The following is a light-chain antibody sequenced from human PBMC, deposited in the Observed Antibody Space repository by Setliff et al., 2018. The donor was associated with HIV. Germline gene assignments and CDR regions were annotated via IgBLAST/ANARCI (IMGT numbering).Light chain of an antibody. CDR3: QSYDSSLSGSPV. CDR2: ENN. J-gene: IGLJ2*01. V-gene: IGLV1-40*01. Sequence: SALTQPPSVSGAPGQRVTISCTGSRSNIGAGFSVQWYQQIPGKAPKLLIYENNIRPSGVPDRFSGSESGTSASLAINGLQAEDEADYYCQSYDSSLSGSPVFGGGTKVTVL. CDR1: RSNIGAGFS.